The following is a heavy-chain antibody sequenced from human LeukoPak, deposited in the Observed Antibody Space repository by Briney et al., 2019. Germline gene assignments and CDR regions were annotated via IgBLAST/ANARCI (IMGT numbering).Heavy chain of an antibody. CDR2: MNPNSGDT. CDR3: ARGPYGTGSHFDF. J-gene: IGHJ4*02. D-gene: IGHD3-10*01. CDR1: GSTFSSYD. Sequence: GGFLRLSCAASGSTFSSYDINWVRQATGQGLEWMGWMNPNSGDTGYTQRFQGRVTMTRDTSISTAYMELSSLRSEDTAVYYCARGPYGTGSHFDFWGQGTLVTVSS. V-gene: IGHV1-8*02.